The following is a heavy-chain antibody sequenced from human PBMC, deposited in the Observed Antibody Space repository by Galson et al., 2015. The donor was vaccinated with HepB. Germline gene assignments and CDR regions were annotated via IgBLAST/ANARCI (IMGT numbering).Heavy chain of an antibody. Sequence: SVKVSCKAPQYRFTSYYMHWVRQGPGQGLEWVGIIDLSGGRTTYAQRFQGRVTVTRDTSTTTVYMKLSGLRSEDTAVYFCARVYRNHDAFDIWGHGTMVTVSS. CDR2: IDLSGGRT. J-gene: IGHJ3*02. V-gene: IGHV1-46*01. CDR3: ARVYRNHDAFDI. D-gene: IGHD1-14*01. CDR1: QYRFTSYY.